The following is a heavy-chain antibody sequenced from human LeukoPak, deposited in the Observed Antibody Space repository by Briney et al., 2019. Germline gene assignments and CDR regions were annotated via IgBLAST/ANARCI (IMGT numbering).Heavy chain of an antibody. CDR2: IIQSGTT. J-gene: IGHJ4*02. V-gene: IGHV4-39*01. Sequence: SETLSLTCTVSGGSITSSTSYWGWIRQPPGKGLEWIGTIIQSGTTYYNPSLKSRVTISVDTSRNQFSLKLSSVTAADTAVYYCARGPRGYDFPLYYFDYWGQGTLVTVSS. D-gene: IGHD3-3*01. CDR1: GGSITSSTSY. CDR3: ARGPRGYDFPLYYFDY.